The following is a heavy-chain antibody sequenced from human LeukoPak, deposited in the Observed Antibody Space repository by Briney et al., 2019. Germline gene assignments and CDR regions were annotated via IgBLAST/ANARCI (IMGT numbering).Heavy chain of an antibody. CDR3: AKGYYDSHRGFFEY. CDR2: VSGTGTST. Sequence: GGSLRLSCKASGFTFRNYAMTWVRQAPGKGLDWVSTVSGTGTSTFYADSVKVRATISRDNSKNMLYLQMSSLRAEDTAMYYCAKGYYDSHRGFFEYWGLGTLVTVSS. CDR1: GFTFRNYA. V-gene: IGHV3-23*01. J-gene: IGHJ4*02. D-gene: IGHD3-3*01.